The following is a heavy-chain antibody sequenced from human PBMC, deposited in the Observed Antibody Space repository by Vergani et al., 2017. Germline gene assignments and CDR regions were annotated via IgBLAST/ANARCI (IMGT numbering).Heavy chain of an antibody. CDR2: ISWNSGSI. Sequence: EVQLVESWGGLVQPGRSLRLSCAASGFTFDDYAMHWVRQAPGKGLEWVSGISWNSGSIGYADSVKGRVTISRDKAKNSLYLQMNRLRAEDTALYYCAKREGLENDAFDIWGQGTMVTVSS. D-gene: IGHD1-1*01. J-gene: IGHJ3*02. CDR1: GFTFDDYA. CDR3: AKREGLENDAFDI. V-gene: IGHV3-9*01.